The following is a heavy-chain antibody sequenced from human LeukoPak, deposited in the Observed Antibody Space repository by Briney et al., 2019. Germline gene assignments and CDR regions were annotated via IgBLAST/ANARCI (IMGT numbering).Heavy chain of an antibody. D-gene: IGHD1-14*01. CDR2: ITISGHTK. CDR3: ARGEPHAVL. Sequence: GGSLTLSCAASGFAFSTYEMSWVRQAPGKGLEWIADITISGHTKNYADSVKGRFTISRDNARSSLYLQMNSLRVEDTGVFYCARGEPHAVLWRQGPLVTVSS. V-gene: IGHV3-48*03. CDR1: GFAFSTYE. J-gene: IGHJ4*02.